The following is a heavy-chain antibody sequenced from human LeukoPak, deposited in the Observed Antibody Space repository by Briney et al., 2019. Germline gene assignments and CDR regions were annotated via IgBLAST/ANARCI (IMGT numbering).Heavy chain of an antibody. CDR1: GFTFSSYA. J-gene: IGHJ4*02. CDR2: ISGSGGST. Sequence: PGGSLRLSCAASGFTFSSYAMSWVRQAPGKGLEWVSAISGSGGSTYYADSVKGRSTISRDNSKNTLYLQMNSLRAEDTAVYYCAKYSPSGIAAHNDYWGQGTLVTVSS. V-gene: IGHV3-23*01. CDR3: AKYSPSGIAAHNDY. D-gene: IGHD6-6*01.